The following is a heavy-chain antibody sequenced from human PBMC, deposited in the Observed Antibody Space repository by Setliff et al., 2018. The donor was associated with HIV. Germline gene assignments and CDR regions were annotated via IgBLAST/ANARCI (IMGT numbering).Heavy chain of an antibody. CDR3: ARDRSSGRGYYYYYYMDV. CDR2: INHSGST. J-gene: IGHJ6*03. D-gene: IGHD6-19*01. Sequence: PSETLSLTCTVSGDSISGAGFYWTWIRQLPGKGLEWIGEINHSGSTNYNPSLKSRVTISVDTSKNQFSLKLSSVTAADTAVYYCARDRSSGRGYYYYYYMDVWGKGTTVTVSS. V-gene: IGHV4-61*08. CDR1: GDSISGAGFY.